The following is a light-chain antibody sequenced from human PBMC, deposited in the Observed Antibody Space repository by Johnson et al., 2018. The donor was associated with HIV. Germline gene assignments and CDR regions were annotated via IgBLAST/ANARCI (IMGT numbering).Light chain of an antibody. J-gene: IGLJ1*01. V-gene: IGLV1-51*01. CDR1: SSNIGNNY. Sequence: QSALTQPPSVSAAPGQKVTISCSGSSSNIGNNYVSWYQQLPGTAPKLLIYDNNKRPSGIPARFSGSKSGTSATLGITGLQTGDEADYYCGTWVGSLSACVFGTGTKVTVL. CDR3: GTWVGSLSACV. CDR2: DNN.